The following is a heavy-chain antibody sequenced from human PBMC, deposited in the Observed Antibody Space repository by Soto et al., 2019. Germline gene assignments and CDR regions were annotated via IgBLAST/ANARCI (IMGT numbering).Heavy chain of an antibody. J-gene: IGHJ4*02. CDR2: SHQSGNT. Sequence: QVQLQESGPGLMKPSGPLSLTCAVSGVSISSHDWWTWVRQPPGKGLEWIGESHQSGNTNYNSSLGSRVTIAVDKSRDQLSLKLTAGTGADTAVYYCATGGSGRLYWGQGTLVTGSS. V-gene: IGHV4-4*02. CDR1: GVSISSHDW. D-gene: IGHD2-15*01. CDR3: ATGGSGRLY.